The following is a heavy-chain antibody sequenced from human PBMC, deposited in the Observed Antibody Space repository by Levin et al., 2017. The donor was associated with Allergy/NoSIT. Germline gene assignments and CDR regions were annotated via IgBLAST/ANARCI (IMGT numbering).Heavy chain of an antibody. Sequence: SETLSLTCTVSGGSISSGDHYWSWIRQSPGKGLEWIGYIYYTGSAYYNPSLQSRITISVDTSKNQFSLMLSSVTAADTAVYYCARLYCSGTTCRWGGAFDIWGQGPTVTVSS. CDR1: GGSISSGDHY. CDR2: IYYTGSA. D-gene: IGHD2-2*01. CDR3: ARLYCSGTTCRWGGAFDI. J-gene: IGHJ3*02. V-gene: IGHV4-30-4*01.